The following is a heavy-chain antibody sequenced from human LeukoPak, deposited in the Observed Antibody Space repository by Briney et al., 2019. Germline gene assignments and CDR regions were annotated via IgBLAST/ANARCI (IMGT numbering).Heavy chain of an antibody. CDR1: GCSLSSSIYY. CDR2: IYYSGST. J-gene: IGHJ4*02. D-gene: IGHD3-10*01. CDR3: ARRLGGSGSYYY. V-gene: IGHV4-39*01. Sequence: PSETLSLTCSVSGCSLSSSIYYRVWIRQPPGKGLEWIGSIYYSGSTYYNPSLKSRVTISVDTSKNQFSLKLRSVTAADTAVYYCARRLGGSGSYYYWGQGTLVTVSS.